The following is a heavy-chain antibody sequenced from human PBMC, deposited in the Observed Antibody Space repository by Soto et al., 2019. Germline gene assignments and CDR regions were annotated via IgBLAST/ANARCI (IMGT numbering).Heavy chain of an antibody. V-gene: IGHV3-30-3*01. CDR2: ISYDGSNK. Sequence: QVQLVESGGGVVQPGRSLRLSCAASGFTFSSYAMHWVRQAPGKGLEWVAVISYDGSNKYYADSVKGRFTISRDNSKNTVYPPKNSLRAEGTAVYYCAQSAGYYYNGMDVWGQGTKVTDSS. CDR3: AQSAGYYYNGMDV. J-gene: IGHJ6*02. D-gene: IGHD3-10*01. CDR1: GFTFSSYA.